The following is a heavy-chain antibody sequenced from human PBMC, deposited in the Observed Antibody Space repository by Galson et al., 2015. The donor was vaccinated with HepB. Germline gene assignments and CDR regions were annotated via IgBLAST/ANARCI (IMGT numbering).Heavy chain of an antibody. CDR3: TTDRGSGSAYYYYYMDV. CDR1: GFTFSNAW. CDR2: IKSKTDGGTT. J-gene: IGHJ6*03. D-gene: IGHD3-10*01. V-gene: IGHV3-15*01. Sequence: SLRLSCAASGFTFSNAWMSWVRQAPGKGLEWVGRIKSKTDGGTTDYAAPVKGRFTISRDDSKNTLYLQMNSLKTEDTAVYYCTTDRGSGSAYYYYYMDVWGKGTTVTVSS.